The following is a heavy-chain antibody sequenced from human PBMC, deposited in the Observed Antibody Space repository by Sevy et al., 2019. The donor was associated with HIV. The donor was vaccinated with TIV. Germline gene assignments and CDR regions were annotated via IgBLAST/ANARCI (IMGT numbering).Heavy chain of an antibody. CDR2: ISSSSSTI. CDR1: GFTFSSYS. Sequence: GGSLRLSCAASGFTFSSYSMNWVRQAPGKGLEWVSYISSSSSTIYYADSVKGRFTISRDNAKNSLYLQMNSLRDEDTAVYYCARQSGYSGYDSLVVVVAATPRFDYWGQGTLVTVSS. D-gene: IGHD2-15*01. J-gene: IGHJ4*02. V-gene: IGHV3-48*02. CDR3: ARQSGYSGYDSLVVVVAATPRFDY.